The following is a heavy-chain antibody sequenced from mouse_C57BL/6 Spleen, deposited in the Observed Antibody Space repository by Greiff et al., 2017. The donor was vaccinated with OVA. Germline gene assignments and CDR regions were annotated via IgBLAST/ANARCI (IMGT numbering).Heavy chain of an antibody. CDR2: ISDGGSYT. CDR3: ARGDSSGSPFAY. CDR1: GFTFSSYA. V-gene: IGHV5-4*01. D-gene: IGHD3-2*02. Sequence: DVHLVESGGGLVKPGGSLKLSCAASGFTFSSYAMSWVRQTPEKRLEWVATISDGGSYTYYPDNVKGRFTISRDNAKNNLYLQMSHLKSEDTAMYYCARGDSSGSPFAYWGQGTLVTVSA. J-gene: IGHJ3*01.